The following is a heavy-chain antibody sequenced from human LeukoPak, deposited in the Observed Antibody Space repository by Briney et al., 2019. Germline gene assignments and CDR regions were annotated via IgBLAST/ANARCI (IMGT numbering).Heavy chain of an antibody. CDR3: ARGGYSYVNYFDY. CDR1: GGSISSYY. CDR2: IYYSGST. D-gene: IGHD5-18*01. Sequence: SETLSLTCTVSGGSISSYYWNWIRRPPGKGLEWIGYIYYSGSTSYNPSLKSRVTILVDKSKNQFSLKLSSVTAADTAVYYCARGGYSYVNYFDYWGQGTLVTVSS. J-gene: IGHJ4*02. V-gene: IGHV4-59*01.